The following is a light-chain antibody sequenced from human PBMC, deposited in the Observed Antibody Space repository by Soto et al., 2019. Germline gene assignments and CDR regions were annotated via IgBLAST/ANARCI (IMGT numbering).Light chain of an antibody. V-gene: IGKV3-15*01. CDR1: QSVSSN. CDR2: CAS. CDR3: QQYNNWPPYT. J-gene: IGKJ2*01. Sequence: EIVMTQSPATLSVSPGERATLSCRASQSVSSNLAWYQQKPGQAPRLLIYCASTRATGIPARCSGSGSATEFTLTISSLQSEDFALYYCQQYNNWPPYTFGQGTKLEIK.